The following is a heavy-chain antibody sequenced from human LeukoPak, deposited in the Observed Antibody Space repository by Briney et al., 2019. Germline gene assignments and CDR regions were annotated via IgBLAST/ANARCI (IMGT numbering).Heavy chain of an antibody. Sequence: GGSLRLSCAASGFTFSSYGMHWVRQAPGKGLEWVAFIRYDGSNKYYADCVKGRFTISRDNSKNTLYLQMNSLRAEDTAVYYCAKDKVPDDKHWFDPWGQGTLVTVSS. CDR3: AKDKVPDDKHWFDP. D-gene: IGHD2-2*01. J-gene: IGHJ5*02. V-gene: IGHV3-30*02. CDR2: IRYDGSNK. CDR1: GFTFSSYG.